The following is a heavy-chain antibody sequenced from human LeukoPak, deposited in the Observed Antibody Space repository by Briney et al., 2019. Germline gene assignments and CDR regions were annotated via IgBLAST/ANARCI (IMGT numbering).Heavy chain of an antibody. D-gene: IGHD3-10*01. CDR1: GFTFSSYE. CDR2: ISSSGSTI. J-gene: IGHJ4*02. V-gene: IGHV3-48*03. Sequence: QAGGSLRLSCAASGFTFSSYEMNWVRQAPGKGLEWVSYISSSGSTIYYADSVKGRFTISRDNAKNSLYLQMNSLRAEDTAVYYCARDRSPGNFDYWGQGTLVTVSS. CDR3: ARDRSPGNFDY.